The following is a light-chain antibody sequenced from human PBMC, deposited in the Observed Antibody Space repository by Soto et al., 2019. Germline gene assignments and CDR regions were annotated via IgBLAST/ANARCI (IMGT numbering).Light chain of an antibody. Sequence: QSVLTQPPSVSGDTGQRVTISCTGTSSNIGAGYDVHWYQQLPGTAPKLLIYDNSNRPSGVPDRFSVFKSDTSASLVITGIQGEDEADYYCQSGDSSLSDVVFGGVTKLTVL. CDR1: SSNIGAGYD. CDR2: DNS. J-gene: IGLJ2*01. V-gene: IGLV1-40*01. CDR3: QSGDSSLSDVV.